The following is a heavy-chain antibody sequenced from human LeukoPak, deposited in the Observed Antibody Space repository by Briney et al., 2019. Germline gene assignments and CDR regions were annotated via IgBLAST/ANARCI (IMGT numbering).Heavy chain of an antibody. J-gene: IGHJ4*02. CDR2: ISGSGAST. CDR1: GFTFSTSA. CDR3: AKGVSGYVPGY. Sequence: QPGGSLRLSCAASGFTFSTSAMSWVRRAPGKGLEWVSAISGSGASTYYADSVKGRFTISRDNSKNTLYLQINSLRAEDTAVYHCAKGVSGYVPGYWGQGTLVTVSS. D-gene: IGHD6-25*01. V-gene: IGHV3-23*01.